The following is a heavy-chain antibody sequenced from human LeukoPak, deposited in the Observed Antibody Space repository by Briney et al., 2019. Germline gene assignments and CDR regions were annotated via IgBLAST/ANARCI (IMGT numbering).Heavy chain of an antibody. CDR2: ISGSGGST. V-gene: IGHV3-23*01. CDR1: GFTFSSYA. D-gene: IGHD3-22*01. CDR3: AKRPGGFYYDSGDYYDY. J-gene: IGHJ4*02. Sequence: GASLRLSWAASGFTFSSYAMNWVRQAPEKGLEWVSTISGSGGSTYYADSVKGRFTISRDNSKNTLYLQTNSLRAEDTAIYYCAKRPGGFYYDSGDYYDYWGQGTLVTVSS.